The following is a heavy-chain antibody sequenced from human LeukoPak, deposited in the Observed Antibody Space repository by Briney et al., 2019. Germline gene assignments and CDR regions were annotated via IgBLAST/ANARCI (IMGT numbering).Heavy chain of an antibody. Sequence: GGSLRLSCAASGFTFSSYAMSWVRQAPGKGLEWVSAISGSGGSTYYADSVKGRFTISRDNSKNTLYLQMNSLRAEDTAVYYCAKDARLWFRELRGDYFDYWGQGTLVTVSS. J-gene: IGHJ4*02. CDR3: AKDARLWFRELRGDYFDY. CDR2: ISGSGGST. D-gene: IGHD3-10*01. CDR1: GFTFSSYA. V-gene: IGHV3-23*01.